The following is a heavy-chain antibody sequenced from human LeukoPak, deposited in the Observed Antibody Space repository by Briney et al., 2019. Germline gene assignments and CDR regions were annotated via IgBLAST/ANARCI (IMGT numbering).Heavy chain of an antibody. V-gene: IGHV4-59*01. CDR3: ARSPVRRAAPGRAVDY. CDR1: GGSISSYY. CDR2: IYYTGST. D-gene: IGHD6-13*01. J-gene: IGHJ4*02. Sequence: ETLSLTCTVSGGSISSYYWSWIRQPPGKGLEWIGYIYYTGSTNYNPSLKSRVTLSVDASKSQLSLELSSVTGADTAVYYCARSPVRRAAPGRAVDYWGQGTLVTVSS.